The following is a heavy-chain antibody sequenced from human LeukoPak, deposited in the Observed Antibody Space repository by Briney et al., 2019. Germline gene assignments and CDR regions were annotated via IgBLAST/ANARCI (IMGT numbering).Heavy chain of an antibody. CDR1: GGSISSSSYY. CDR2: IYYSGST. CDR3: ARLTIYASGEDS. D-gene: IGHD2/OR15-2a*01. V-gene: IGHV4-39*01. Sequence: SETLSLTCTVSGGSISSSSYYWGWIRQPPGKGLEWIGSIYYSGSTYYDPCLKSRVTISVDTSKNQFSLKLSSVTAADTAVYYCARLTIYASGEDSWGQGTLVTVSS. J-gene: IGHJ4*02.